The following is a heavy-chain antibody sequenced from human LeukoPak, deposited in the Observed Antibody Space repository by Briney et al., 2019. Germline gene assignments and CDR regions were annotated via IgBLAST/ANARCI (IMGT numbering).Heavy chain of an antibody. CDR2: IYTSGST. CDR3: ARESLTEYSSGWYIDY. V-gene: IGHV4-4*07. CDR1: GGSISSYY. Sequence: SETLSLTCTVSGGSISSYYWSWIRQPAGKGLEWIGRIYTSGSTNYNPSLKSRVTMSVDTSKNQFSLKLISVTAADTAVYYCARESLTEYSSGWYIDYWGQGTLVTVSS. D-gene: IGHD6-19*01. J-gene: IGHJ4*02.